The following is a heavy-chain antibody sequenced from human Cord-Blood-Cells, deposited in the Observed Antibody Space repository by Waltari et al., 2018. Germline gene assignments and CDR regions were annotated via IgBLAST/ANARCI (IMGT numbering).Heavy chain of an antibody. D-gene: IGHD6-19*01. J-gene: IGHJ4*02. Sequence: EVQLVESGGGLVKPGGSLRLSCAASGFTFSSYSMNWVRQAPGKGLEWVSSISSSSSYIYYADSVKGRFTISRDNAKNSLYLQMNSLRAEDTAVYYCARGLMAGTNFDYWCQGTLVTVSS. CDR2: ISSSSSYI. CDR1: GFTFSSYS. CDR3: ARGLMAGTNFDY. V-gene: IGHV3-21*01.